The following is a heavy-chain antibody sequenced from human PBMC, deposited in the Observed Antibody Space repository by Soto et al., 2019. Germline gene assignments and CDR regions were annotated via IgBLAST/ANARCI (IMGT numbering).Heavy chain of an antibody. CDR3: ARSAVAAAGYYYYGMDV. Sequence: SETLSLTCTVSGGSVSSGSYYWSWIQQPPGKGLEWIGYIYYSGSTNYNPSLKSRVTISVDTSKNQFSLKLSSVTAADTAVYYCARSAVAAAGYYYYGMDVWGQGTTVTVSS. CDR1: GGSVSSGSYY. D-gene: IGHD6-13*01. CDR2: IYYSGST. V-gene: IGHV4-61*01. J-gene: IGHJ6*02.